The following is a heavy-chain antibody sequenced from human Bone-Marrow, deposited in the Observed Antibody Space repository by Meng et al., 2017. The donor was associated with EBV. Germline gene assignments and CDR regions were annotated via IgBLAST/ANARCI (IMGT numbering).Heavy chain of an antibody. CDR2: VHYTGST. J-gene: IGHJ5*02. CDR1: GDSISSFYF. Sequence: QRPLGDSGPGQGVPSATLFCTCTVSGDSISSFYFWGWIRQPPGRGLAWIWSVHYTGSTYYSPSLKSRVTVSVDTSKNQFSLRLTSVTAADTAVYYCARPFPSWQSPRLDPFGAWGQGTLVTVSS. CDR3: ARPFPSWQSPRLDPFGA. V-gene: IGHV4-39*01. D-gene: IGHD6-19*01.